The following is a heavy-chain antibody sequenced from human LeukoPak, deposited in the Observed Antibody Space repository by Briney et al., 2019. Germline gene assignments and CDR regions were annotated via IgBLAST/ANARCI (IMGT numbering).Heavy chain of an antibody. V-gene: IGHV3-23*01. CDR1: GFTFSSYA. Sequence: PGGSLRLSCAASGFTFSSYAMTWVRQAPGKGLGWVSTVSGSGGITYYADSVKGRFTISRDNSNNTLYLQMNSLRAEDTAVYYCSRHPPVNTYCFDYWGQGTLVTVSS. CDR2: VSGSGGIT. CDR3: SRHPPVNTYCFDY. J-gene: IGHJ4*02.